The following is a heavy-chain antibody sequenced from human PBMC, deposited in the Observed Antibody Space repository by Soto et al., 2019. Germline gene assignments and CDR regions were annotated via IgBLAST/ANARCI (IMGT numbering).Heavy chain of an antibody. CDR2: IYYSGST. Sequence: SETLSLTCTVSGGSISSGGYYWSWIRQHPGKGLEWIGYIYYSGSTYYNPSLKSRVTISVDTSKNQFSLKLSSVTAADTAVYYCARAGLGGYSYGDNAYWGQGTLVTVSS. CDR1: GGSISSGGYY. V-gene: IGHV4-31*03. CDR3: ARAGLGGYSYGDNAY. D-gene: IGHD5-18*01. J-gene: IGHJ4*02.